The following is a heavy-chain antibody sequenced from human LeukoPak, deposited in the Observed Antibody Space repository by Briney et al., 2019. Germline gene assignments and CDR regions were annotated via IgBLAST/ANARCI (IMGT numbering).Heavy chain of an antibody. CDR2: IYHSGST. V-gene: IGHV4-30-2*01. Sequence: SETLSLTCTVSGGSISSSGYSWSWLRQPPGKGLEWIGYIYHSGSTYYNPSLKSRVTMSVDTSKNQFSLKLNSVVAADTAVYYCATSDSPEIFDYWGQGTLVTVSS. CDR1: GGSISSSGYS. CDR3: ATSDSPEIFDY. J-gene: IGHJ4*02. D-gene: IGHD2-21*02.